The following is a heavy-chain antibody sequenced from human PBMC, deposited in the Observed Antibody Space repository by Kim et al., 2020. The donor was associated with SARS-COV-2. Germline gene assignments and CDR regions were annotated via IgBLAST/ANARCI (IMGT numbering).Heavy chain of an antibody. CDR1: GFAFSNYA. Sequence: GGSLRLSCAASGFAFSNYAMSWVRQAPGKGLEWVSGMSGMSGSGATTYYADSVKGRFTVSRDNSKNTLFLQMNSLRAEDTARYYCTNGGVGTKYHYFDYWGQGTVVTVSS. CDR2: MSGMSGSGATT. CDR3: TNGGVGTKYHYFDY. D-gene: IGHD2-21*02. J-gene: IGHJ4*02. V-gene: IGHV3-23*01.